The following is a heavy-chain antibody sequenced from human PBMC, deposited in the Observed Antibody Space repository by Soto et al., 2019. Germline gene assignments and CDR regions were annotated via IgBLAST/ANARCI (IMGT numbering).Heavy chain of an antibody. CDR2: TYYRSNWRH. V-gene: IGHV6-1*01. D-gene: IGHD6-19*01. CDR1: GDSVSSSTAA. Sequence: SETLSLTCVISGDSVSSSTAAWNWIRSSPSRGLEWLGRTYYRSNWRHDYAVSVKSRITVNPDTSKNHFSLQLNSVTPDDTAVYYCARGVAGSGFDLWGQGTLVIVSS. J-gene: IGHJ4*02. CDR3: ARGVAGSGFDL.